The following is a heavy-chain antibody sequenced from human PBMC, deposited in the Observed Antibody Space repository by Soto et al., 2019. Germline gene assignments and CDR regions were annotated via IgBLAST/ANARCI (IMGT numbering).Heavy chain of an antibody. CDR3: ARRRYCGYDCYHKHYYGMDV. V-gene: IGHV1-69*08. CDR1: GDTFSSYT. CDR2: IIPVLGTT. D-gene: IGHD2-21*02. Sequence: QVQLVQSGAEVKKPGSSVKVSCRASGDTFSSYTVNWVRQAPGRGLEWLGRIIPVLGTTDCAQKFKGRVTITADKSTNIVYMELSSLRSEDRAVYYCARRRYCGYDCYHKHYYGMDVWGQGTTVTVAS. J-gene: IGHJ6*02.